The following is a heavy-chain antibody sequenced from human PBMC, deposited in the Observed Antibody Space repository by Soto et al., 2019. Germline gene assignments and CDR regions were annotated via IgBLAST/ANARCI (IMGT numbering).Heavy chain of an antibody. D-gene: IGHD2-15*01. CDR3: ARWKGYCSGGSCYSRWNYYYGMDV. V-gene: IGHV3-21*01. J-gene: IGHJ6*02. CDR1: GFTFSSYS. CDR2: ISSSSSYI. Sequence: PGGSLRLSCAASGFTFSSYSMNWVRQAPGKGLEWVSSISSSSSYIYYADSVKGRFTISRDNAKNSLYLQMNSLRAEDTAVYYCARWKGYCSGGSCYSRWNYYYGMDVWGQGTTVTVSS.